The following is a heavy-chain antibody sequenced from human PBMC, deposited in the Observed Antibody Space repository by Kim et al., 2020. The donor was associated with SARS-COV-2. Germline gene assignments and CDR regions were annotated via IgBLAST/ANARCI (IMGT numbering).Heavy chain of an antibody. D-gene: IGHD3-10*01. CDR3: ARTYYYGSGTYYYYGMDV. Sequence: KSRVTISVDTSKNQFYLKLSSVTAADTAVYYCARTYYYGSGTYYYYGMDVWGQGTTVTFSS. V-gene: IGHV4-39*01. J-gene: IGHJ6*02.